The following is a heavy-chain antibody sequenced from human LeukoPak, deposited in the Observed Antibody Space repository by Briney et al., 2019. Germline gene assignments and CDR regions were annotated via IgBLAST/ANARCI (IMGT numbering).Heavy chain of an antibody. V-gene: IGHV1-2*02. J-gene: IGHJ4*02. Sequence: GASVKVSSKASGYTLTEYYIHWVRQAPGQGLEWMGFIIPDSGGTTYQQNFQGRVTMTRDTSISTFYMELSSLRPDDTAVYYCSTEDKYCTGANCGVFWGQGTLVTVSS. CDR2: IIPDSGGT. CDR3: STEDKYCTGANCGVF. D-gene: IGHD2-8*02. CDR1: GYTLTEYY.